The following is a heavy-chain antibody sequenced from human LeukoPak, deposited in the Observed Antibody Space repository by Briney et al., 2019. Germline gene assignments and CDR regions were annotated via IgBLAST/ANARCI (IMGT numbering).Heavy chain of an antibody. Sequence: GSSVKVSCKASGGTFSSYAISWVRQAPGQGLEWMGVSNPSGGTASYAQKFQGRVSMTRDMSTSTAYMELSSLRSDDTAVYYCARGYDGWPYYYYYYMDVWGKGTTVTVFS. D-gene: IGHD5-24*01. V-gene: IGHV1-69*05. CDR1: GGTFSSYA. CDR2: SNPSGGTA. CDR3: ARGYDGWPYYYYYYMDV. J-gene: IGHJ6*03.